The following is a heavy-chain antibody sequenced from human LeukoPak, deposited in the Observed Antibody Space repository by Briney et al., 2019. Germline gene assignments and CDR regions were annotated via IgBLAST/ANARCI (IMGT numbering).Heavy chain of an antibody. D-gene: IGHD6-19*01. CDR2: ISGSGGST. CDR1: GFTFSSYA. Sequence: GRSLRLSCAASGFTFSSYAMSWVRQAPGKGLEWVSAISGSGGSTYYADSVKGRFTISRDNSKNTLYLQMNSLRAEDTAVYYCAKEMYSSGWYRGDAFDIWGQGTMVTVSS. CDR3: AKEMYSSGWYRGDAFDI. J-gene: IGHJ3*02. V-gene: IGHV3-23*01.